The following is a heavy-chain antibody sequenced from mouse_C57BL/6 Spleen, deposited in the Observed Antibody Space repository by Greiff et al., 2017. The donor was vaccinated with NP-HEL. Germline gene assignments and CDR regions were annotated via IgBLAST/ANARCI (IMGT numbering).Heavy chain of an antibody. V-gene: IGHV14-4*01. Sequence: EVQLQQSGAELVRPGASVKLSCTASGFNIKDDYMHWVKQRPEQGLEWIGWIDPENGDTEYASKFQGKATITADTSSNTAYLQLSSLTSEDTAVYYCTTSDYYGSSYEDYWGHSTTLTVSS. D-gene: IGHD1-1*01. CDR1: GFNIKDDY. J-gene: IGHJ2*01. CDR3: TTSDYYGSSYEDY. CDR2: IDPENGDT.